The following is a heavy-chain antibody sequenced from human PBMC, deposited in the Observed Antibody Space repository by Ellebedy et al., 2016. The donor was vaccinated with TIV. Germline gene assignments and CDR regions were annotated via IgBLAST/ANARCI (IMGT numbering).Heavy chain of an antibody. CDR2: IYPDDSDT. D-gene: IGHD2-15*01. V-gene: IGHV5-51*01. Sequence: KVSCKGSGYSFTKYWIGWVRQMPGNGLEWMGIIYPDDSDTRYSPSFQGQVTISVDKSDNTAYLRWRSLKAPDTSTYFCARHLGSSTNAALDVWGQGTAVTVSS. CDR3: ARHLGSSTNAALDV. CDR1: GYSFTKYW. J-gene: IGHJ6*02.